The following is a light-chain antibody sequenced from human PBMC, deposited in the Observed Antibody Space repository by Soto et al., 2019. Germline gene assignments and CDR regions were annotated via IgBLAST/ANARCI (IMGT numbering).Light chain of an antibody. CDR2: KAS. CDR1: QSISSR. V-gene: IGKV1-5*03. CDR3: QHYNSYSEA. Sequence: DIQMTQSPSTLSASVGDRLTITCRASQSISSRLAWYQQKPGKAPKLLIYKASTLKSGVPSRFSGSGSGTEFTLTISSLQPDDFATYYCQHYNSYSEAFGQGTKVDI. J-gene: IGKJ1*01.